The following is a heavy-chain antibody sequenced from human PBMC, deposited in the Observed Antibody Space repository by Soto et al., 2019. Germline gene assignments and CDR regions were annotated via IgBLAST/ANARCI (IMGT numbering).Heavy chain of an antibody. D-gene: IGHD1-7*01. CDR3: ARDMTRTVVPYFDF. CDR1: GGTFSNYV. Sequence: SVKVSCKASGGTFSNYVVNWVRQAPGQGLEWMGRIIPISGAANYAQKFQGRVTITAGKSTSTSYMELSSLRSEDTAVYYCARDMTRTVVPYFDFWGQGTLVTVSS. V-gene: IGHV1-69*06. J-gene: IGHJ4*02. CDR2: IIPISGAA.